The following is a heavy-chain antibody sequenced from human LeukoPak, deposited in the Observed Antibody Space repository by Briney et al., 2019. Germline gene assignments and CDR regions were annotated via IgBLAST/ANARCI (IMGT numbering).Heavy chain of an antibody. CDR3: ASNGGNSGSFLQLDY. J-gene: IGHJ4*02. CDR1: GFTVSSGY. Sequence: GGSLRLSCAAAGFTVSSGYMTWVRQAPGKWLEWVSVIYSGGNTYYTDFVKGRFTISRDNSKNTLYLQMTGMRVDDTAVYYCASNGGNSGSFLQLDYWGQGTLLTVSS. D-gene: IGHD1-26*01. CDR2: IYSGGNT. V-gene: IGHV3-66*02.